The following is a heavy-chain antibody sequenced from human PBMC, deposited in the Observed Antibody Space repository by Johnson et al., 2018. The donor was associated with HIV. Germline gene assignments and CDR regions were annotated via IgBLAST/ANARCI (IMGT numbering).Heavy chain of an antibody. CDR1: GFTFSSNG. V-gene: IGHV3-30*02. J-gene: IGHJ3*02. CDR2: IRFDGSSK. Sequence: QVQLVESGGGVVQPGGSLRLSCVVSGFTFSSNGMHWVRQAPGKGLEWVAFIRFDGSSKYYGDSVKGRFSISRDNSKNTLYLQMNSLKTEDTAVYYCTTATPPEQLDDAFDIWGQGTMVTVSS. D-gene: IGHD6-6*01. CDR3: TTATPPEQLDDAFDI.